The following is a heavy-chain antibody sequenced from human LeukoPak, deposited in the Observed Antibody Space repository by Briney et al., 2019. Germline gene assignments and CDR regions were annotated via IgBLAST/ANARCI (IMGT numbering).Heavy chain of an antibody. CDR3: ARDRNYGSGNLFDY. Sequence: SETLSLTCTVSGGSINYWSWIRQSAGKGLEWIGRIYTSGSTNYNPSLKSRVTMSVDTSKNQFSLKLTSVTAADTAVYYCARDRNYGSGNLFDYWGQGTLVTVPS. J-gene: IGHJ4*02. CDR1: GGSINY. D-gene: IGHD3-10*01. CDR2: IYTSGST. V-gene: IGHV4-4*07.